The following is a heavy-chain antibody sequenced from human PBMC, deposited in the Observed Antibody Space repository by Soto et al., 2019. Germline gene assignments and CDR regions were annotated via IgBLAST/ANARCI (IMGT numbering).Heavy chain of an antibody. Sequence: ASVKVSCKASGYTFTSYGISWVRHAPGQGLEWMGWIRAYNGNTNYAQKLLGRVTMTTDTSTSTAYMELRSLRSDDTAVYYCARGTKTTWACSSNSCHKFDYWGQGTLVTVSS. CDR1: GYTFTSYG. J-gene: IGHJ4*02. D-gene: IGHD2-2*01. CDR3: ARGTKTTWACSSNSCHKFDY. V-gene: IGHV1-18*01. CDR2: IRAYNGNT.